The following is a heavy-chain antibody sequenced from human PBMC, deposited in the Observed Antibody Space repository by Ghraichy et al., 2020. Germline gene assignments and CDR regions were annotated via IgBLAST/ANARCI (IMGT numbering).Heavy chain of an antibody. V-gene: IGHV3-53*01. CDR2: IYSGGTT. CDR3: AREYCSGSSCYDDAYDI. Sequence: GGSLRLSCAASGFTVSSNYMSWVRQAPGKGLQWVSLIYSGGTTYYADSVKGRFTISRDNSKNTVYLQMNSLRAEDTAVYYCAREYCSGSSCYDDAYDIWGQGTMVTVSS. D-gene: IGHD2-15*01. J-gene: IGHJ3*02. CDR1: GFTVSSNY.